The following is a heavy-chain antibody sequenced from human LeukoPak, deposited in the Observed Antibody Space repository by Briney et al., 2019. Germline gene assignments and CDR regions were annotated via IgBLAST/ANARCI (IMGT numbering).Heavy chain of an antibody. CDR1: GGSISSGYY. Sequence: SETLSLTCTVSGGSISSGYYWGWIRQPPGKGLEWIGSIYHSGSTYYNPSLESRVTMSVDTSKNQFSLKLRSVTAADTAVYYCARDSGTTGEVKFDPWGQGILVTVSS. CDR3: ARDSGTTGEVKFDP. CDR2: IYHSGST. V-gene: IGHV4-38-2*02. D-gene: IGHD3-10*01. J-gene: IGHJ5*02.